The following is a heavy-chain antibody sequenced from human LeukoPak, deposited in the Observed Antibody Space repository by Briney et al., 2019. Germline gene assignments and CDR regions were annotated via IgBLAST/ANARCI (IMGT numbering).Heavy chain of an antibody. J-gene: IGHJ4*02. CDR3: ARDGEYGTGSYYRGCFDY. CDR1: EYTFTSCY. Sequence: ASVKVSCKASEYTFTSCYMHWVRQAPGQGLEWMGWIHPRSGETNYAYKFRGRVTMTRDTSISTTYMDLGSLGSDDTAVYYCARDGEYGTGSYYRGCFDYWGQGTLVTVSS. D-gene: IGHD3-10*01. CDR2: IHPRSGET. V-gene: IGHV1-2*02.